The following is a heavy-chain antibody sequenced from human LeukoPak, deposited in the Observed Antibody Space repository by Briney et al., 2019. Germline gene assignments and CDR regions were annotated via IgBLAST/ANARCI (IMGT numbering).Heavy chain of an antibody. Sequence: ASVKVSCMASGYTFNGHFIHWVRQAPGQGLEWMGFINPNSGGTQYAQNFQGRVTLTRDTSISTVYVELSRLRSDDTAVYYCARSDSYTWFDPWGQGTLVTVSS. J-gene: IGHJ5*02. CDR1: GYTFNGHF. D-gene: IGHD2-15*01. CDR2: INPNSGGT. V-gene: IGHV1-2*02. CDR3: ARSDSYTWFDP.